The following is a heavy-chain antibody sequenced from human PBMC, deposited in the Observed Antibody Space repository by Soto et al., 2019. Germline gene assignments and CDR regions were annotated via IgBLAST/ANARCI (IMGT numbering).Heavy chain of an antibody. CDR1: GYTFTKYG. Sequence: QEQLVQSGGEVKKPGASVRVSCKASGYTFTKYGTTWVRQAPGQGLEWMGWIGVYNGKTNYARKLQGRVIMTADTAPSTAYMDPRSLRSDDTAVYYCSRARYCTSPSCYNHYYYGMDIWGQGTTVSVSS. CDR3: SRARYCTSPSCYNHYYYGMDI. D-gene: IGHD2-2*02. CDR2: IGVYNGKT. J-gene: IGHJ6*02. V-gene: IGHV1-18*04.